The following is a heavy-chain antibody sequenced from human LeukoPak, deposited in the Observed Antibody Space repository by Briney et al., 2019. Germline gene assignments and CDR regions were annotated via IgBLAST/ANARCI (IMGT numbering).Heavy chain of an antibody. D-gene: IGHD2-15*01. V-gene: IGHV4-39*01. J-gene: IGHJ6*03. CDR1: EFSVGSNY. CDR3: ASFYCSGGSCYQYYYYYYMDV. CDR2: IYYSGST. Sequence: GSLRLSCAASEFSVGSNYMTWVRQPPGKGLEWIGIIYYSGSTYSNPSLRSRVTISVDTSKNQFSLKLSSVTAADTAVYYCASFYCSGGSCYQYYYYYYMDVWGKGTTVTVSS.